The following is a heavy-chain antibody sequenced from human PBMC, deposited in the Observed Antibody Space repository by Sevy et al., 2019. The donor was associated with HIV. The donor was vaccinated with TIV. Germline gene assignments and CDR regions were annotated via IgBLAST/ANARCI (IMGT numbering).Heavy chain of an antibody. Sequence: GGSLRLSCAASGFTFNKYGMHWVRQAPGKGLEWVAVISGSGGRIYYAHSVKGRFTISRDNSKNTLYLQMNSLRAEDTAVYYCATEGLSGYDAPFAYWGQGTLVTVSS. V-gene: IGHV3-23*01. CDR3: ATEGLSGYDAPFAY. CDR2: ISGSGGRI. J-gene: IGHJ4*02. CDR1: GFTFNKYG. D-gene: IGHD5-12*01.